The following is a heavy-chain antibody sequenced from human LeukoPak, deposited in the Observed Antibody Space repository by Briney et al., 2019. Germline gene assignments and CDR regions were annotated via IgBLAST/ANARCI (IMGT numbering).Heavy chain of an antibody. V-gene: IGHV3-23*01. CDR2: ISGSGGST. CDR1: GGSISSSSYY. Sequence: ETLSLTCTVSGGSISSSSYYWGWIRQPPGKGLEWVSAISGSGGSTYYADSVKGRFTISRDNSKNTLYLQMNSQRAEDTAVYYCAKDNRWAAGDAFDIWGQGTMVTVSS. D-gene: IGHD2-15*01. J-gene: IGHJ3*02. CDR3: AKDNRWAAGDAFDI.